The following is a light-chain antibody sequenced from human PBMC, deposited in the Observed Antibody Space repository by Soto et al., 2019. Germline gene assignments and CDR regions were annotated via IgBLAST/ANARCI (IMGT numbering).Light chain of an antibody. CDR1: QSVSNNY. CDR3: QQYGSSGT. J-gene: IGKJ1*01. V-gene: IGKV3-20*01. Sequence: EIVLTQSPGTLSLSPGERATLSCRASQSVSNNYLAWYQQKPGQAPRLLIYGASNIATCIPDRFSRSGSWTDFTLTISTLEPEDFAVYYCQQYGSSGTFGQGTKV. CDR2: GAS.